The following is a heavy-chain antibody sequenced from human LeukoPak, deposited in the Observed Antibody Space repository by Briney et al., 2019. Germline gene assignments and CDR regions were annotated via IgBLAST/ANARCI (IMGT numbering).Heavy chain of an antibody. CDR1: GDSVSSNSAA. V-gene: IGHV6-1*01. CDR2: TYYRSKWSN. Sequence: SQTLSLTCAISGDSVSSNSAAWNWIRQSPSRGLEWLGRTYYRSKWSNDYAVSVKSRITINPDTSKNQLSLQLNSVTPEDTAVYYCARARYDSSGYALWFDPWGQGTLVTVSS. J-gene: IGHJ5*02. CDR3: ARARYDSSGYALWFDP. D-gene: IGHD3-22*01.